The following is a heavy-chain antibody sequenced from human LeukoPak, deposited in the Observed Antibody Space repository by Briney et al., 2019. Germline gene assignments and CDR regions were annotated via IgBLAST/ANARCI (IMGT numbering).Heavy chain of an antibody. CDR1: GYTFTNYG. Sequence: ASVKVSCKASGYTFTNYGINWVRQAPGQGLEWMGWISAYNDNTNYAQKFQGRVTMTTDTSTSTAYMELRSLRSDDTAVYYCARDNDRYYGSGSYYNGYDYWGQGTLVTVSS. V-gene: IGHV1-18*01. J-gene: IGHJ4*02. D-gene: IGHD3-10*01. CDR3: ARDNDRYYGSGSYYNGYDY. CDR2: ISAYNDNT.